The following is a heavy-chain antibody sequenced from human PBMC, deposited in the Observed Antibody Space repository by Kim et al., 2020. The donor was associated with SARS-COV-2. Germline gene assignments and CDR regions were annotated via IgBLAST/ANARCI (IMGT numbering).Heavy chain of an antibody. CDR3: ARRPGNRWQQLVLSWFDP. D-gene: IGHD6-13*01. V-gene: IGHV4-34*01. Sequence: KSRVTISVDTSKNQVSLKLSSVTAADTAVYYCARRPGNRWQQLVLSWFDPWGQGTLVTVSS. J-gene: IGHJ5*02.